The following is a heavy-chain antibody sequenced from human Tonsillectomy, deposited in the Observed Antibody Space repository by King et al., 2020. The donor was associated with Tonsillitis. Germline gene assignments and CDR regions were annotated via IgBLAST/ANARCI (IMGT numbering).Heavy chain of an antibody. J-gene: IGHJ4*02. CDR2: IRYDGDKT. V-gene: IGHV3-30*02. Sequence: VRQSPNKRREWVSFIRYDGDKTYNRDSVKGRFTISRDNSKNTLFLQMNSLSSEDTALYYCAIMTTLNYWGRGTLVTVSS. D-gene: IGHD3-16*01. CDR3: AIMTTLNY.